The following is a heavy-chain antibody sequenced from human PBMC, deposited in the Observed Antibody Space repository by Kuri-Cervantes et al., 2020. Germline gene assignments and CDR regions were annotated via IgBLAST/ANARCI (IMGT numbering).Heavy chain of an antibody. J-gene: IGHJ4*02. Sequence: GSLRLSCTVSGGSISSYYWSWIRQPPGKGLEWIGYIYYSGSTNYNPSLKSRVTISVDTSKNQFSLKLSSVTAADTAVYYWAREYGSGSGYFDYWGQGTLVTVSS. CDR3: AREYGSGSGYFDY. CDR2: IYYSGST. D-gene: IGHD3-10*01. V-gene: IGHV4-59*01. CDR1: GGSISSYY.